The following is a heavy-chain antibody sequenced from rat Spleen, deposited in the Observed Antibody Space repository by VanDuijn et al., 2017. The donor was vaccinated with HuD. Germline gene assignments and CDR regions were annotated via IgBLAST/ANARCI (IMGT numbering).Heavy chain of an antibody. CDR1: GFSLTSNG. V-gene: IGHV2-63*01. D-gene: IGHD1-3*01. Sequence: QVQLKESGPGLVQPSRTLSLTCTVSGFSLTSNGVGWVRQPSGKGPEWMGRMWYDGDTAYNSALKSRLSISRDTSKNQVFLKMNSLQTDDTAMYFCARLTIGSWGQGVMVTVSS. J-gene: IGHJ2*01. CDR2: MWYDGDT. CDR3: ARLTIGS.